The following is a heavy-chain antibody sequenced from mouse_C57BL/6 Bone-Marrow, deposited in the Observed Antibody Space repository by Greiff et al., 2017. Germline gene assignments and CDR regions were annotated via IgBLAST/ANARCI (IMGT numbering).Heavy chain of an antibody. J-gene: IGHJ4*01. CDR2: IRLKSDNYAT. Sequence: EVQVVESGGGLVQPGGSMKLSCVASGFTFSNYWMNWVRQSPEKGLEWVAQIRLKSDNYATHYAESVKGRFTISREDSKSSVYLQMNNLRAEDTGIYYCTGGGGAMDYWGQGTSVTVSS. V-gene: IGHV6-3*01. CDR3: TGGGGAMDY. CDR1: GFTFSNYW.